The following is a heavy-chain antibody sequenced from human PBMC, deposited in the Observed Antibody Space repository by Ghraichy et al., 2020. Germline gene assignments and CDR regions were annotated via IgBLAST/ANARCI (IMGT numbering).Heavy chain of an antibody. J-gene: IGHJ4*02. CDR3: ARHPALYGSSDY. CDR1: GGSISSYY. Sequence: SQTLSLTCTVSGGSISSYYWSWIRQPPGKGLEWIGYIYTSGSTNYNPSLKSRVTISVDTSKNQFSLKLSSVTAADTAVYYCARHPALYGSSDYWGQGTLVTVSS. D-gene: IGHD1-26*01. V-gene: IGHV4-4*09. CDR2: IYTSGST.